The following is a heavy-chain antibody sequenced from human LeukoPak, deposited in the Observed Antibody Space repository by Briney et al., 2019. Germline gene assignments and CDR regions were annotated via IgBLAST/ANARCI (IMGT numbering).Heavy chain of an antibody. CDR3: ARGLPGLLYYFDY. V-gene: IGHV4-38-2*02. J-gene: IGHJ4*02. CDR2: IYHSGTT. Sequence: PSETLSLTCIVSGYSISSGYYWDWIRQPPGKGLEWIGSIYHSGTTYYNPSLQSRVTISVDTSKNQFSLKLSSVTAADTAVYYCARGLPGLLYYFDYWGQGTLVTVSS. CDR1: GYSISSGYY. D-gene: IGHD1-26*01.